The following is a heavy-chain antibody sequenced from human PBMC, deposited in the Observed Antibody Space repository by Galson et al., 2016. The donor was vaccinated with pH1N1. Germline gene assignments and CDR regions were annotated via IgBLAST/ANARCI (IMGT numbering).Heavy chain of an antibody. Sequence: SETLSLTCSVSGASMDLDLHYWSWIRQSPGKGLKWIGEIYYSGRTNYNPSLKSRVTISVDMSKDQFSLDLTSVTAADTAVYYCARNTEKFYYALDVWGQGATVTVSS. CDR3: ARNTEKFYYALDV. CDR2: IYYSGRT. CDR1: GASMDLDLHY. V-gene: IGHV4-39*07. J-gene: IGHJ6*02.